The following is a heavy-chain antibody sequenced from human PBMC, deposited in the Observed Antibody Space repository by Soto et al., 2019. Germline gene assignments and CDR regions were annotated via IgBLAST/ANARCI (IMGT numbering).Heavy chain of an antibody. V-gene: IGHV3-21*01. CDR1: GFTFSSCS. Sequence: PGGSLRLSCAASGFTFSSCSMNWVRQAPGKGLEWVSSISSSSSYIYYADSVKGRFTISRDNAKNSLYLQMNSLRAEDTAVYYCARDSRVEMAIINDYWGQGTLVTVSS. CDR2: ISSSSSYI. CDR3: ARDSRVEMAIINDY. J-gene: IGHJ4*02. D-gene: IGHD2-21*01.